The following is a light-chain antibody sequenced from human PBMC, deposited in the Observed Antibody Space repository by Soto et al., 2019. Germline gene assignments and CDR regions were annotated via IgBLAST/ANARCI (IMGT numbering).Light chain of an antibody. CDR3: KQYGSSHPIT. CDR1: QCVSRRY. CDR2: GAS. Sequence: EILLTRSPGTLSLSPGERVTLFCRSRQCVSRRYLAWYQQKPGQAPWLLIYGASTRATGIPDRFSGSGSGTDYTLTISRLEPEDVAVYYCKQYGSSHPITVGQGTRLEIK. V-gene: IGKV3-20*01. J-gene: IGKJ5*01.